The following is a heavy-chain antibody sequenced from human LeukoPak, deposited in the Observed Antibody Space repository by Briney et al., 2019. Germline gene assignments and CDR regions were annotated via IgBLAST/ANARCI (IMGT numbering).Heavy chain of an antibody. V-gene: IGHV4-34*01. Sequence: SETLSLTXAVYGGSFSGHYWSWIRQPPGKGLEWIGEINHSGSTNYNPSLKSRVTISVDTSKNQFSLKLSSVTAADTAVYYCARGGGITMIVVVTAPFDYWGQGTLVTVSS. CDR2: INHSGST. CDR3: ARGGGITMIVVVTAPFDY. D-gene: IGHD3-22*01. J-gene: IGHJ4*02. CDR1: GGSFSGHY.